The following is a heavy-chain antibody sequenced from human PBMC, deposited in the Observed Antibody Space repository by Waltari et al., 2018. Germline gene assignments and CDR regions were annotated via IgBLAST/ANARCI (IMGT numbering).Heavy chain of an antibody. J-gene: IGHJ3*02. CDR2: IYYSGST. Sequence: QLQLQESGPGLVKPSETLSLTCTVSGGSISSSSYYWGWIRQPPGKGLEWIGSIYYSGSTYYNPSLKSRVTISVDTSKNQFSLKLSSVTAADTAVYYCARHGVLRGGAFDIWGQGTMVTVSS. CDR1: GGSISSSSYY. CDR3: ARHGVLRGGAFDI. V-gene: IGHV4-39*01. D-gene: IGHD3-16*01.